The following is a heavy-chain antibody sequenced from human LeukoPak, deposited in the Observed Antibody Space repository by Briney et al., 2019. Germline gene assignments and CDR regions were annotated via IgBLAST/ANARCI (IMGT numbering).Heavy chain of an antibody. D-gene: IGHD6-19*01. CDR2: INHSGST. CDR3: ARGSGWYY. V-gene: IGHV4-34*01. Sequence: SETLSLTCAVYGGSFSGYYWSWIRQPPGKGLEWIGEINHSGSTNYNSSLKSRVTISVDTSKNQFSLKLSSVTAADTAVYYCARGSGWYYWGQGTLVTVSS. CDR1: GGSFSGYY. J-gene: IGHJ4*02.